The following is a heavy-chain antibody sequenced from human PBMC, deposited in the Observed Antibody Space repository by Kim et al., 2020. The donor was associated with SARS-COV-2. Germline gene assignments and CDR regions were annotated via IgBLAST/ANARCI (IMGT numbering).Heavy chain of an antibody. CDR3: ARDPSAYGSVPDV. V-gene: IGHV4-31*03. CDR1: GGSISSGAYY. CDR2: IYYSGRT. Sequence: SETLSLTCTVSGGSISSGAYYWSWIRHHPGKGLEWIGYIYYSGRTYYNPSLESRVTISVDTSKNQFSLKLSSVTAADTAVYYCARDPSAYGSVPDVWVQG. D-gene: IGHD5-12*01. J-gene: IGHJ3*01.